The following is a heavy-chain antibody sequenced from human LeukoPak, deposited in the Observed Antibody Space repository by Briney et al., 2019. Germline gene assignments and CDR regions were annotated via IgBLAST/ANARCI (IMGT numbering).Heavy chain of an antibody. CDR2: ISGSGGST. Sequence: GGSLRLSCAASGVTFSIYAMSWGRQAPGKGLEWVSVISGSGGSTYYAASVKGRFTISRDNSKNTLFLRMNSLRAEDTAVYYCAKDFLTVTAGWDYWGQGTLVTVSS. D-gene: IGHD6-25*01. CDR1: GVTFSIYA. V-gene: IGHV3-23*01. CDR3: AKDFLTVTAGWDY. J-gene: IGHJ4*02.